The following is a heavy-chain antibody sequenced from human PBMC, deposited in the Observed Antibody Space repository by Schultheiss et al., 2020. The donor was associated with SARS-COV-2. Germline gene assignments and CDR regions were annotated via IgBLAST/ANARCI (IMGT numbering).Heavy chain of an antibody. CDR2: IWYDGSNK. CDR3: ARDFRPFSSSGGSCYFDY. V-gene: IGHV3-33*08. D-gene: IGHD2-15*01. CDR1: GFTVSSNY. Sequence: GGSLRLSCAASGFTVSSNYMSWVRRAPGKGLEWVAVIWYDGSNKYYADSVKGRFTISRDNSKNTLYLQMNSLRAEDTAVYYCARDFRPFSSSGGSCYFDYWGQGTLVTVSS. J-gene: IGHJ4*02.